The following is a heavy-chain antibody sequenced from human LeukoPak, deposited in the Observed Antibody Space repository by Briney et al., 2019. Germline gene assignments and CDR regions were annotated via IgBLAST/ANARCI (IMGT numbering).Heavy chain of an antibody. J-gene: IGHJ3*02. CDR1: GFTVSSNY. CDR2: IYSGGST. CDR3: ARAPPGGLSSGINRGEAFDI. D-gene: IGHD3-10*02. Sequence: GGSLRLSCAASGFTVSSNYMSWVRQAPGKGLEWVSVIYSGGSTYYADSVKGRFTISRDNSKNTLYLQMNSLRAEDTAVYYCARAPPGGLSSGINRGEAFDIWGQGTMVTVSS. V-gene: IGHV3-53*01.